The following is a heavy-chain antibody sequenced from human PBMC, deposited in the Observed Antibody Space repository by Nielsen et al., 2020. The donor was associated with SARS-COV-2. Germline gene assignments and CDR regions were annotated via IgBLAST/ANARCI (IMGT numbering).Heavy chain of an antibody. D-gene: IGHD4-11*01. CDR2: INPNSGGP. CDR1: GYRFSVYY. CDR3: ARGDYSNPNY. Sequence: ASVKVSCKAPGYRFSVYYMHWVRQAPGQGLEWMGRINPNSGGPNYAQKFQGRVTMTWDTSTDTAYMELRSLRSEDTAVYYCARGDYSNPNYWGQGSLVTVSS. V-gene: IGHV1-2*06. J-gene: IGHJ4*02.